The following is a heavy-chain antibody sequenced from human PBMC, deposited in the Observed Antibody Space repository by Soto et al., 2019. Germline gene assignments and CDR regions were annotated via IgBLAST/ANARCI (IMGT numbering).Heavy chain of an antibody. J-gene: IGHJ4*02. Sequence: SESLSLTCTVSGGSISSGGYYWSWIRQHPGKGLEWIGYIYYSGSTYYNPSLKSRVTISVDTSKNQFSLKLSSVTAADTAVYYCARSGGPLYYYDSSGYYYYFDYWGQGTLVTVSS. CDR3: ARSGGPLYYYDSSGYYYYFDY. CDR2: IYYSGST. D-gene: IGHD3-22*01. CDR1: GGSISSGGYY. V-gene: IGHV4-31*03.